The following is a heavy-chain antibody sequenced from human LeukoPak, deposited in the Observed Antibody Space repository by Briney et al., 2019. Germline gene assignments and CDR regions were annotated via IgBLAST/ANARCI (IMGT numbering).Heavy chain of an antibody. V-gene: IGHV1-69*05. CDR2: IIPIFGTA. J-gene: IGHJ4*02. Sequence: SVKVSCKASGGTFSSYAISWVRQAPGQGLEWMGRIIPIFGTANYAQKFQGRVTITTDESTSTAYMELSSLRSEDTAVYYCARDNLDYYDSSGYYSAFDYWGQGTLVTVSS. CDR3: ARDNLDYYDSSGYYSAFDY. CDR1: GGTFSSYA. D-gene: IGHD3-22*01.